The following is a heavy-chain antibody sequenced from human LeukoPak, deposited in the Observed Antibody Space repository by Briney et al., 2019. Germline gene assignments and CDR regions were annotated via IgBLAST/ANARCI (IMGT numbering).Heavy chain of an antibody. Sequence: PSETLSLTCTVSGDSINNYYWNWIRQPAGKGLEWIGRIYTSGSTSYNPSLKSRITMSLDTSKNQFSLKLNSVTAADTAVYYCARHGATYAGYDYWGQGTLVTVSS. V-gene: IGHV4-4*07. CDR3: ARHGATYAGYDY. CDR2: IYTSGST. CDR1: GDSINNYY. D-gene: IGHD4/OR15-4a*01. J-gene: IGHJ4*02.